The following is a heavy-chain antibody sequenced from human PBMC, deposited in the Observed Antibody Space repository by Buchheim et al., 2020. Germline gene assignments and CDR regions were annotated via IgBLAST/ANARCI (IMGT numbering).Heavy chain of an antibody. Sequence: QVQLVESGGGVVQPGRSLRLSCAASGFTFSSYGMHWVRQAPGKGLEWVAVIWYDGSNKYYADSVKGRFAISRDNAKNSLYLQMNSLRDEDTAVYYCARRDSSRGMDVWGQGTT. CDR3: ARRDSSRGMDV. V-gene: IGHV3-33*01. CDR1: GFTFSSYG. D-gene: IGHD3-22*01. J-gene: IGHJ6*02. CDR2: IWYDGSNK.